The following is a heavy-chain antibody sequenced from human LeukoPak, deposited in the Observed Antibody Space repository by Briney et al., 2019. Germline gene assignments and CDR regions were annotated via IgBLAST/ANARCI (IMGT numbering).Heavy chain of an antibody. CDR2: ISGSGGST. CDR1: GFTFSSHG. J-gene: IGHJ4*02. D-gene: IGHD2-2*01. V-gene: IGHV3-23*01. Sequence: PGGTLGLSCAASGFTFSSHGMSWVRQAPGKGLEWVSAISGSGGSTYYADSVKGRFTMSRDNSKNTLYLQMNSLRAEDTAVYYCAKVLVGTTCFEYWGQGTLVTVSS. CDR3: AKVLVGTTCFEY.